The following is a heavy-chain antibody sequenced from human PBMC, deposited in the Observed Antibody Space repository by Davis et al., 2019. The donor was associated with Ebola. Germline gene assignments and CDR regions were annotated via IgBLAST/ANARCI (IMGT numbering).Heavy chain of an antibody. D-gene: IGHD6-13*01. CDR2: INPNSGGT. V-gene: IGHV1-2*06. CDR3: ARVGNVAAAVGAFDI. CDR1: GYTFTGYY. J-gene: IGHJ3*02. Sequence: AASVKVSCKASGYTFTGYYMHWVRQAPGQGLEWMGRINPNSGGTNYAQKFQGRVTMTRDTSISTAYMELSRLRSDDTAVYYCARVGNVAAAVGAFDIWGQGTMVTVSS.